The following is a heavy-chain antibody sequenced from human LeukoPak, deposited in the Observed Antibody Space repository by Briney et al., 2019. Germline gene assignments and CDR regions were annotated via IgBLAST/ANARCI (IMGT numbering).Heavy chain of an antibody. V-gene: IGHV3-30-3*01. J-gene: IGHJ3*02. D-gene: IGHD3-10*01. CDR2: IASDGSHT. Sequence: GGSLRLSCAASGFTFSTYFMHWVRKAPGKGLKWVAVIASDGSHTSYVESVKGRFTISRDNSKNTLYLQMNSLRAEDTAVYFCARERQDTIVHSGAFDIWGQGTMVTVSS. CDR1: GFTFSTYF. CDR3: ARERQDTIVHSGAFDI.